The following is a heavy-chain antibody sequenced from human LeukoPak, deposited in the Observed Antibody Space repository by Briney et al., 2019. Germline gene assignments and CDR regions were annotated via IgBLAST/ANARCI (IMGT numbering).Heavy chain of an antibody. V-gene: IGHV3-23*01. Sequence: PGGSLRLSCAASGFTFTTYAMTWVRQAPGKGLEWVSAVSGSGTTTYYADSVKGRFSISRDNSKNTLYLQMNSLRAEDTAIYYCAKDQLNRFCSGGSCSITHDSWGQGTLVTVSS. D-gene: IGHD2-15*01. CDR1: GFTFTTYA. CDR2: VSGSGTTT. CDR3: AKDQLNRFCSGGSCSITHDS. J-gene: IGHJ4*02.